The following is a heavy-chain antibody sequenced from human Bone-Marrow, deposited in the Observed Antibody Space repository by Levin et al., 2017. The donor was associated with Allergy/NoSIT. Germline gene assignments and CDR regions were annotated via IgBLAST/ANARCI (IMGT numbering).Heavy chain of an antibody. CDR1: GGAFSDDY. Sequence: SETLSLTCAVYGGAFSDDYWSWVRQPPGKGLEWIGEITHSGTTNYNPSLKSRVTISVDMSKNQFSLKLTSVTAADTALYYCARGVKWVLHRYSFDYWGQGALVTVSS. CDR3: ARGVKWVLHRYSFDY. V-gene: IGHV4-34*01. CDR2: ITHSGTT. D-gene: IGHD1-26*01. J-gene: IGHJ4*02.